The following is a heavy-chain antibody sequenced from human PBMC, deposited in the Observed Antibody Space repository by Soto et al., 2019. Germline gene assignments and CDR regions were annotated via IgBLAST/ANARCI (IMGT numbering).Heavy chain of an antibody. J-gene: IGHJ4*02. CDR3: ARDYYGSGSYYITFDY. V-gene: IGHV3-7*01. D-gene: IGHD3-10*01. CDR1: GFTFSSYW. CDR2: IKQDGSEK. Sequence: GGSLRLSCAASGFTFSSYWMSWVRQAPGKGLEWVANIKQDGSEKYYVDSVKGRFTISSDNAKNSLYLQMNSLRAEDTAVYYCARDYYGSGSYYITFDYWGQGTLVTVSS.